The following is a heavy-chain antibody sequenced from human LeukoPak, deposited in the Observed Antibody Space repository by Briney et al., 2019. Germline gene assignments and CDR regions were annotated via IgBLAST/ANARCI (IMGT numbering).Heavy chain of an antibody. CDR3: ARDAPGQSYFDY. D-gene: IGHD2-2*01. CDR2: TYYRSKWYN. CDR1: GDSVSGNRAV. J-gene: IGHJ4*02. Sequence: SQTFSLTCAISGDSVSGNRAVWNWIRQSPSRGLEWLGRTYYRSKWYNDYAVSVKGRITVNPDTSKNQFSLQLNSVTPEDTAVYYCARDAPGQSYFDYWGQGTLVTVSS. V-gene: IGHV6-1*01.